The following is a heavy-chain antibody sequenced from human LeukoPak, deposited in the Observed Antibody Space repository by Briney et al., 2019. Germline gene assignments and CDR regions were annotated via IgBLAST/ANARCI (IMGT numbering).Heavy chain of an antibody. CDR3: ARHQVAGYSSSCNDH. CDR1: GGFLGSYY. CDR2: ILYSDST. V-gene: IGHV4-59*08. D-gene: IGHD6-13*01. Sequence: PSETLSLTCTVSGGFLGSYYWSWVRQSPGKPLEWIGFILYSDSTNYNPSLKSRVSLSVDTSKRQIYLRLTSVSAADTAVYYCARHQVAGYSSSCNDHWGQGILVTVSS. J-gene: IGHJ5*02.